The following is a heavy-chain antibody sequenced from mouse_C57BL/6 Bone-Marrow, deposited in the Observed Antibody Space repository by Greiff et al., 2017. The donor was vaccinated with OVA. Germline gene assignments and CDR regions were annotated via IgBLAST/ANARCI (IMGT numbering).Heavy chain of an antibody. V-gene: IGHV2-2*01. D-gene: IGHD2-5*01. CDR1: GFSLTSYG. Sequence: VMLVESGPGLVQPSQCLSITCTVSGFSLTSYGVHWVRQSPGKGLEWLGVIWSGGSTDYNAAFISRLSISKDNSKSQVFFKMNSLQADDTAIYYCARKSSSNYDLDYWGQGTTLTVSS. CDR3: ARKSSSNYDLDY. J-gene: IGHJ2*01. CDR2: IWSGGST.